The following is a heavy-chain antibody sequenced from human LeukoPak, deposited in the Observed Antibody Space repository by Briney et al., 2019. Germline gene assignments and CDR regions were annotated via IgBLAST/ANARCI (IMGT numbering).Heavy chain of an antibody. CDR2: IYTSGST. D-gene: IGHD3-22*01. CDR3: ARVQRRYHSSGYYYDHYYYYYMDV. V-gene: IGHV4-4*07. CDR1: DGSISSYY. Sequence: PSETLSLTCTVSDGSISSYYWSWIRQPAGKGLEWIGRIYTSGSTNYNPSLKSRVTMSVDTSKNQFSLRLTSVTAADTAVYYCARVQRRYHSSGYYYDHYYYYYMDVWGKGTTVTVSS. J-gene: IGHJ6*03.